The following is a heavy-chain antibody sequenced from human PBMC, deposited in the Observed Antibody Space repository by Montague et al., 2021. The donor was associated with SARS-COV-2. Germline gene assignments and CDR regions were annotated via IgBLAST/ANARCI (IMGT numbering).Heavy chain of an antibody. J-gene: IGHJ3*02. CDR2: FYSVGST. CDR1: GASVGSSD. D-gene: IGHD1-14*01. CDR3: ARETMTADAFDI. V-gene: IGHV4-59*02. Sequence: SETLSLTCTVSGASVGSSDWGWIRQSPGEGLEWIGYFYSVGSTDYNPSLKSRATISRDTSKNQFSLKVRSVTAADTAVYYCARETMTADAFDIRGQGTMVTVSS.